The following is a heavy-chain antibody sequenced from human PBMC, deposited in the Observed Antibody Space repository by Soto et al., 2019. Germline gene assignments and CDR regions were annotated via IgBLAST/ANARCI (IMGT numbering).Heavy chain of an antibody. Sequence: PSETLSLTCTVSCGSISSSSYYWGWIRQPPGKGLEWIGSIYYSGSTYYNPSLKSRVTISVDTSKNQFSLKLSSVTAAGTAVYYCARNTLVAPPQSPYYYYYGMDVWGQGTTVTVSS. V-gene: IGHV4-39*01. J-gene: IGHJ6*02. CDR3: ARNTLVAPPQSPYYYYYGMDV. CDR2: IYYSGST. CDR1: CGSISSSSYY. D-gene: IGHD6-6*01.